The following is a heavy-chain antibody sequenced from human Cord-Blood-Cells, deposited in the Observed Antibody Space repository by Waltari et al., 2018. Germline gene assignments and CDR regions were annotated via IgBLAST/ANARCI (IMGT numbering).Heavy chain of an antibody. CDR3: ARFWSRGAGADY. CDR1: GYTFTSYA. J-gene: IGHJ4*02. Sequence: QVQLVQSGAEVKKPGASVKVSCKASGYTFTSYAMHWVRQAPGQRLEWMGWINAGNGNTKYSQKFQGRVTITRDTSASTAYMELSSLRSEDTAVYYCARFWSRGAGADYWGQGTLVTVSS. D-gene: IGHD3-3*01. V-gene: IGHV1-3*01. CDR2: INAGNGNT.